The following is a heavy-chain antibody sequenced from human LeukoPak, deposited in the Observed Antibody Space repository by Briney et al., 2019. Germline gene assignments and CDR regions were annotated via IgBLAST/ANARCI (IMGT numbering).Heavy chain of an antibody. V-gene: IGHV3-23*01. D-gene: IGHD3-3*01. Sequence: GGSLRLSCAASGFTFINDVMSWVRQERGEGPEWVSSIDGGGGGTDYADSVRGRFTISRDNFKNTSYLQMNSLRADDTAVYYCARRIGGTKDYWGQGAQVTVSS. CDR1: GFTFINDV. J-gene: IGHJ4*02. CDR3: ARRIGGTKDY. CDR2: IDGGGGGT.